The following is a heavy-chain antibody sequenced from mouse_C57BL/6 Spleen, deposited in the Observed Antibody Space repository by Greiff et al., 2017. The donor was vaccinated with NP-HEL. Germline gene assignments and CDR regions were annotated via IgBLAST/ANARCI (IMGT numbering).Heavy chain of an antibody. CDR2: INYDGSST. V-gene: IGHV5-16*01. CDR1: GFTFSDYY. D-gene: IGHD1-1*01. CDR3: ARWGYYGDYFDY. Sequence: EVKVVESEGGLVQPGSSMKLSCTASGFTFSDYYMAWVRQVPEKGLEWVANINYDGSSTYYLDSLKSRFIISRDNAKNILYLQMSSLKSEDTATYYCARWGYYGDYFDYWGQGTTLTVSS. J-gene: IGHJ2*01.